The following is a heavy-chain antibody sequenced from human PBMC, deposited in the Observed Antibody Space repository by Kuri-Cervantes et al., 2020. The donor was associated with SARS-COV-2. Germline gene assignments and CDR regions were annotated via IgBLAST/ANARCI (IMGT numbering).Heavy chain of an antibody. V-gene: IGHV3-30-3*01. J-gene: IGHJ3*02. CDR2: ISYDGSNK. CDR3: ASTSGSTVTPLLLAFDI. CDR1: GFTFSSYA. D-gene: IGHD4-17*01. Sequence: GGSLRLSCAASGFTFSSYAMSWVRQAPGKGLEWVAVISYDGSNKYYADSVKGRFTISRDNSKNTLYLQMSSLRAEDTAVYYCASTSGSTVTPLLLAFDIWGQGTMVTVSS.